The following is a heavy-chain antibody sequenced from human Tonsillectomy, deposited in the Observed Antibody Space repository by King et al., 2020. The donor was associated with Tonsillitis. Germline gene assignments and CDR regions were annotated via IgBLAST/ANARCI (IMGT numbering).Heavy chain of an antibody. CDR3: ARGLKQWMVSPPANHYYGFDV. CDR1: GYTFTNYD. J-gene: IGHJ6*02. V-gene: IGHV1-8*01. CDR2: NLNNGNT. Sequence: QLVQSGAEVKKPGASVRVSCKASGYTFTNYDFNWVRQAAGQGLEWMGWNLNNGNTDYAQQFQGRVTMTRNSSISTAYLELSSLRFDDTAVYYCARGLKQWMVSPPANHYYGFDVWGQGTTVTVSS. D-gene: IGHD6-19*01.